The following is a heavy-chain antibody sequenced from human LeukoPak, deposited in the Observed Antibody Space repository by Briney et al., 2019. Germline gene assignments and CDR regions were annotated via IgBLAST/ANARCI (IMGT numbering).Heavy chain of an antibody. D-gene: IGHD3-16*01. V-gene: IGHV3-48*02. CDR1: GFTFSDYS. J-gene: IGHJ3*02. CDR3: TLGVDAFDI. CDR2: ISSSSNAI. Sequence: GGSLRLSCAASGFTFSDYSMNWVRQAPGKGLEWVSYISSSSNAIYYADPVKGRFTISRDNAKNSLYLQMNSLRDEDTAVYYCTLGVDAFDIWGQGTMVTVSS.